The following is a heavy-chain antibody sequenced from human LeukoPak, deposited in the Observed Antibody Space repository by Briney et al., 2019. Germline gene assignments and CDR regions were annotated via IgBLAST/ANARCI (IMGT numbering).Heavy chain of an antibody. J-gene: IGHJ4*02. D-gene: IGHD2-15*01. CDR2: ISYDGSNK. CDR3: ARGYCSGGSCYQIDY. V-gene: IGHV3-30*04. CDR1: GFTFSSYA. Sequence: PGGSLRLSCAASGFTFSSYAMHWVRQAPGKGLEWVAVISYDGSNKYYADSVKGRFTISRDNSKNTLYLQMNSLRAEDTAVYYCARGYCSGGSCYQIDYWGQGTLVTVSS.